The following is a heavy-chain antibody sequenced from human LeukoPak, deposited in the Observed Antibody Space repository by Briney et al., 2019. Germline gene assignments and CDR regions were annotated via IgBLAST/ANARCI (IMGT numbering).Heavy chain of an antibody. J-gene: IGHJ3*02. D-gene: IGHD3-22*01. CDR2: IYYSGST. Sequence: SETLCLTCTVSGGSISSYYWSWIRQPPGKGLEWIGYIYYSGSTNYNPSLKSRVTISVDTSKNQFSLKLSSATAADTAVYYCARVGYSGAFDIWGQGPLVTVSS. V-gene: IGHV4-59*08. CDR3: ARVGYSGAFDI. CDR1: GGSISSYY.